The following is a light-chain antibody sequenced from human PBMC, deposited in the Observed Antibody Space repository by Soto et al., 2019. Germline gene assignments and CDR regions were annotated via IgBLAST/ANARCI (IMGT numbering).Light chain of an antibody. CDR1: QSVSSY. CDR2: GAS. CDR3: QQYHNLWT. V-gene: IGKV3-15*01. J-gene: IGKJ1*01. Sequence: EIVFTQSPATLSLSPGARATLSCRASQSVSSYLAWYQQKPGQAPRLLVYGASTRATGTPARFSGSGSGTEFTLTITSLQSEDFALYYCQQYHNLWTFGQGTKVDIK.